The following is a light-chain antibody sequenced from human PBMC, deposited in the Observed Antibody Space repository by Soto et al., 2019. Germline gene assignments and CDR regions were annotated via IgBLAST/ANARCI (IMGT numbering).Light chain of an antibody. Sequence: IVLTQSPGILSLSPGERATLSCRASQTVIGSALAWYQQKPAQAPRLLVYGASNRDTGLLDRFSGSGSGTDFTLTISRLEPEDFAFYFCQQYGGSPVTFGGGTNLEI. V-gene: IGKV3-20*01. CDR3: QQYGGSPVT. CDR2: GAS. CDR1: QTVIGSA. J-gene: IGKJ4*01.